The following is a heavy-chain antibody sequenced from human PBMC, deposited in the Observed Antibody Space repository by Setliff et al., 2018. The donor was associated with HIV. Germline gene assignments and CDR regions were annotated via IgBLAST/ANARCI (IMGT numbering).Heavy chain of an antibody. CDR3: ASIEGIAAAGR. Sequence: LSLTCTVSGGSISSYYWSWIRQPPGKGLEWIGYIYYSGSTNYNPSLKSRVTISVDTSKNQFSLKLSSVTAADTAVYYCASIEGIAAAGRWGQGTLVTVSS. CDR1: GGSISSYY. J-gene: IGHJ4*02. D-gene: IGHD6-13*01. CDR2: IYYSGST. V-gene: IGHV4-59*01.